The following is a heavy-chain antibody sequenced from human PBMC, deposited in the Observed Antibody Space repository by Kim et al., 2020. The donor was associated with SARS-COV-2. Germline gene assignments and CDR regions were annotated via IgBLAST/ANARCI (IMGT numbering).Heavy chain of an antibody. Sequence: ASVKVSCKASGYTFTSYGISWVRQAPGQGLEWMGWISAYNGNTNYAQKLQGRVTMTTDTSTSTAYMQLRSLRSDDTAVYYCARDWTDCSSTSCQIYYYYGMDVWGQGTTGTVSS. J-gene: IGHJ6*02. D-gene: IGHD2-2*01. CDR1: GYTFTSYG. V-gene: IGHV1-18*01. CDR3: ARDWTDCSSTSCQIYYYYGMDV. CDR2: ISAYNGNT.